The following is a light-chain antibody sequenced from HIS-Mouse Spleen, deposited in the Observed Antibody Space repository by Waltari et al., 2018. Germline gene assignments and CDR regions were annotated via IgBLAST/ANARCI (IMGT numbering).Light chain of an antibody. J-gene: IGLJ2*01. Sequence: SSELTQDPAVSVALGQTVRITCQGDSLRSYYASWYQQKPGQAPVLVIYGDSDRPSGIPERFSGSNSGNTATLTISRVEAGDEADYYCQVWDSSSDHVVFGGGTKLTVL. V-gene: IGLV3-19*01. CDR1: SLRSYY. CDR3: QVWDSSSDHVV. CDR2: GDS.